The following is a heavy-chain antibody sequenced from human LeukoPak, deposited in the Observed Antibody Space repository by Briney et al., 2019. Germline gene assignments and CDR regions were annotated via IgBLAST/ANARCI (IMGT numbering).Heavy chain of an antibody. D-gene: IGHD6-13*01. CDR1: GFTVSSNY. Sequence: GGSLRLSCAASGFTVSSNYMSWVRQAPGKGLEWVSVIYSGGSTYYADHVKGRFTISRDNSKNTLYLQMNSLRAEDTAVYYCARVSGYSSSWQGGNWFDPWGQGTLVTVSS. CDR2: IYSGGST. J-gene: IGHJ5*02. V-gene: IGHV3-53*01. CDR3: ARVSGYSSSWQGGNWFDP.